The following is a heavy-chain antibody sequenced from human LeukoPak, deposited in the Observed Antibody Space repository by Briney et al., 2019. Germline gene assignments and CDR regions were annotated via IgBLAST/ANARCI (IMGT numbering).Heavy chain of an antibody. Sequence: SETLSLTCPVSGDSISSSSDFWGWIRQPPGKGLEWIGSIYYGGSTNYNPSLKSRVTISVDTSKNQFSLKLTSVTAADTAVYYCASTAADYYSYYYYYMDVWGKGTTVTVSS. CDR3: ASTAADYYSYYYYYMDV. CDR1: GDSISSSSDF. V-gene: IGHV4-39*07. J-gene: IGHJ6*03. D-gene: IGHD6-13*01. CDR2: IYYGGST.